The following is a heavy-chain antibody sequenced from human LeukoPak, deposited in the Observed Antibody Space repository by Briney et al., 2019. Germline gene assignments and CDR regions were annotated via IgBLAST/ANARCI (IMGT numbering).Heavy chain of an antibody. J-gene: IGHJ4*02. CDR2: IRFDGTNT. V-gene: IGHV3-30*02. CDR1: GFNFSRNG. Sequence: GGSLRLSCTASGFNFSRNGMHWVRQAPGKGLEWVAFIRFDGTNTLYAASVRGRFTTSRDNSRNTVYLQLNSLTSEDTAVYLCATYFDDFNGVYYYIPEYWGRGTLVTVSS. D-gene: IGHD3-22*01. CDR3: ATYFDDFNGVYYYIPEY.